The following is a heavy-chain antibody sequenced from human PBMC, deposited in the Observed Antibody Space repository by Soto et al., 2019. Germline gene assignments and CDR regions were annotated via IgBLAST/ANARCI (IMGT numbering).Heavy chain of an antibody. J-gene: IGHJ3*02. CDR1: GFTFSSYG. CDR2: IWYDGSNK. D-gene: IGHD6-6*01. V-gene: IGHV3-33*01. Sequence: QVQLVESGGGVVQPGRSLRLSCAASGFTFSSYGMHWVRQAPGKGLEWVAVIWYDGSNKYYADSVKGRFTISRDNSKNTLYLQMNSLRVEDTAVYYCARSSGIAARGGAFDIWGQGTMVTVSS. CDR3: ARSSGIAARGGAFDI.